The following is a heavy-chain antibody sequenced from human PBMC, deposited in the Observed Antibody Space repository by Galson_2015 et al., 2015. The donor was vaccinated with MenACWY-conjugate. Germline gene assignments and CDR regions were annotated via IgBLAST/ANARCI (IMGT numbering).Heavy chain of an antibody. Sequence: SETLSLTCAVNGGSLSSYYWSWIRQPPGKGLEWIGEINHSGTTSYSPSLKIRVTISVDTSTNQFSLNLRSVTAANTAVYYCARGPPPYCRDGFCTQYPLDYWGQGTLVVVSS. CDR2: INHSGTT. D-gene: IGHD2-15*01. V-gene: IGHV4-34*01. CDR3: ARGPPPYCRDGFCTQYPLDY. J-gene: IGHJ4*02. CDR1: GGSLSSYY.